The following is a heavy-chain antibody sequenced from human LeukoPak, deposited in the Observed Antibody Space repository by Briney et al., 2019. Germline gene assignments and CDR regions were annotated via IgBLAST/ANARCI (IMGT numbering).Heavy chain of an antibody. J-gene: IGHJ4*02. CDR1: GFTFSSYS. Sequence: GGSLRLSCAASGFTFSSYSMNWVRQAPGKGLEWVSYISSSSSTIYYADSVKGRFTISRDNAKNSLYLQMNSLGAEDTAVYYCARDLTADYWGQGTLVTVSS. CDR3: ARDLTADY. D-gene: IGHD4/OR15-4a*01. V-gene: IGHV3-48*01. CDR2: ISSSSSTI.